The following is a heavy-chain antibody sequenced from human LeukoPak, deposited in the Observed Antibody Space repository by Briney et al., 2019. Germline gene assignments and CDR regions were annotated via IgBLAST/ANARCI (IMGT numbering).Heavy chain of an antibody. V-gene: IGHV4-39*01. Sequence: SETLSLTCTVSGGSISSSSYYWGWIRQPPGKGLEWIGSIYYSGSTYYNPSPKSRVTISVDTSKNQFSLKLSSVTAADTAVYYCARSLGRYYYDSSGYADYWGQGTLVTVSS. CDR1: GGSISSSSYY. CDR2: IYYSGST. CDR3: ARSLGRYYYDSSGYADY. D-gene: IGHD3-22*01. J-gene: IGHJ4*02.